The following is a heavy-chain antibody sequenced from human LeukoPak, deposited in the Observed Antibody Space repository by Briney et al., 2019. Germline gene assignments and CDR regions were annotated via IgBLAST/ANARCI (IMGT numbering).Heavy chain of an antibody. D-gene: IGHD3-22*01. V-gene: IGHV3-74*01. J-gene: IGHJ4*02. CDR2: INGDGTTT. CDR1: GFTFNKHW. CDR3: ATGNYYDSRGYYTFGH. Sequence: GGSLRLSCAASGFTFNKHWMHSVRQVPGKGLVSVSRINGDGTTTSYADSVKGGFTMSRDNAKNTLYLQMSGLRVEDTAVYYCATGNYYDSRGYYTFGHWGQGTLVTVSS.